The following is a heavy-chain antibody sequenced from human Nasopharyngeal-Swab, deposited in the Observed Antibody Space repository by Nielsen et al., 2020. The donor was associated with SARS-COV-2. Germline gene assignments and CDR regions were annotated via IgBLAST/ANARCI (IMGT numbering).Heavy chain of an antibody. CDR1: GFTFSSYN. Sequence: GESLKISCAASGFTFSSYNMNWVRQAPGKGLEWVSVIYSGGSTYYADSVKGRFTISRDNSKNTLYLQMNSLRAEDTAVYYCATTVTTGTGDYWGQGTLVTVSS. CDR2: IYSGGST. CDR3: ATTVTTGTGDY. J-gene: IGHJ4*02. V-gene: IGHV3-53*01. D-gene: IGHD4-17*01.